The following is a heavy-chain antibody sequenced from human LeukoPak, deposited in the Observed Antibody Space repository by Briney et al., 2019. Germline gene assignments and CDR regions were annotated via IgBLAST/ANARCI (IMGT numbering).Heavy chain of an antibody. Sequence: PGGSLRLSCTASGFTFSIFSMTWVRQAPGKGLEWVSTITPTGDYIYSADSLKGRFTISRDNAKNSLFLQMNSLRAEDTAVYFCARDTSGWSRDFWGQGTLVTVSS. D-gene: IGHD6-19*01. J-gene: IGHJ4*02. CDR3: ARDTSGWSRDF. CDR1: GFTFSIFS. CDR2: ITPTGDYI. V-gene: IGHV3-21*01.